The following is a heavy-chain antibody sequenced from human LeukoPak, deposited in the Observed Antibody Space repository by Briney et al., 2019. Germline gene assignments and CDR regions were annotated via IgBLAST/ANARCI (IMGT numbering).Heavy chain of an antibody. D-gene: IGHD1-26*01. V-gene: IGHV1-18*01. CDR1: GYTFTSYG. J-gene: IGHJ4*02. CDR2: ISAYNGNT. Sequence: ASVKVSCKASGYTFTSYGISWVRRAPGQGLEWMGWISAYNGNTNYAQKLQGRVTMTTDTSTSTAYTELRSLRSDDTAVYYCARVGGSYYVFNYWGQGTLVTVSS. CDR3: ARVGGSYYVFNY.